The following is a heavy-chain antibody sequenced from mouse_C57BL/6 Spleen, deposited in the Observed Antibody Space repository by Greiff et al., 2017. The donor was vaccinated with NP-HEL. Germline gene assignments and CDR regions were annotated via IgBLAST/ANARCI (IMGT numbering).Heavy chain of an antibody. CDR3: ARGRYGSSYGYYAMDY. V-gene: IGHV1-72*01. Sequence: QVQLQQPGAELVKPGASVKLSCKASGYTFTSYWLHWVKQRPGRGLEWIGRIDPNSGGTKYNEKFKSKATLTVDKPSSTAYMQLSSLTSEDSAVYYCARGRYGSSYGYYAMDYWGQGTSVTVSS. D-gene: IGHD1-1*01. CDR2: IDPNSGGT. CDR1: GYTFTSYW. J-gene: IGHJ4*01.